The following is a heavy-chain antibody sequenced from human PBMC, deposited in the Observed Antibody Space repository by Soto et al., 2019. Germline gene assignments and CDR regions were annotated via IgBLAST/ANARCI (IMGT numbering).Heavy chain of an antibody. Sequence: SETLSLTCIVSCGSVSSGSFHCSWIRQPPGKGLQFIGSIFCNGTANYSPSLKNRVSISIDTSQSPFFLQLISVAAADTAVYYCARSGGWYDIASWGQGSLVTVPS. J-gene: IGHJ5*02. CDR3: ARSGGWYDIAS. V-gene: IGHV4-61*01. D-gene: IGHD6-13*01. CDR2: IFCNGTA. CDR1: CGSVSSGSFH.